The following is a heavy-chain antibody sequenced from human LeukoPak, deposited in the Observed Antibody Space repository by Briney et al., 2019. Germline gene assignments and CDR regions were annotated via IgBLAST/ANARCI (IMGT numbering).Heavy chain of an antibody. J-gene: IGHJ6*03. D-gene: IGHD3-22*01. V-gene: IGHV4-39*07. Sequence: SETLSLTCTVSGGSISSSSYYWGWIRQPPGKGLEWIGSIYYSGSTYYNPSLKSRVTISVDTSKNQFSLKLSSVTAADTAVYYCARWHYYDSSGYYAYYMDVWGKGTTVTVS. CDR3: ARWHYYDSSGYYAYYMDV. CDR2: IYYSGST. CDR1: GGSISSSSYY.